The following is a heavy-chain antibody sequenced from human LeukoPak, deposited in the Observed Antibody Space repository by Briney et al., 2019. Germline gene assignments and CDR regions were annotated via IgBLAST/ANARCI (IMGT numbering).Heavy chain of an antibody. CDR3: ARVTVHSGYESSGYYGMDV. CDR1: GFTFSSYS. Sequence: GGSLRLSCAASGFTFSSYSMNWVRQAPGKGLEWVSSISSSSSYIYYADSVKGRFTISRDNAKNSLYLQMNSLRAEDTAVYYSARVTVHSGYESSGYYGMDVWGQGTTVTVSS. J-gene: IGHJ6*02. D-gene: IGHD5-12*01. V-gene: IGHV3-21*01. CDR2: ISSSSSYI.